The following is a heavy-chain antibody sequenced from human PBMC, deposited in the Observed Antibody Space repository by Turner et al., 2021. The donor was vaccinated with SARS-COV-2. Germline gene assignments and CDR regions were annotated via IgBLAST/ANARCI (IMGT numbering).Heavy chain of an antibody. V-gene: IGHV4-34*01. Sequence: QVQLQQWGAGLLKPSETLSLTCAVYGGSFSGYYWSWIRQPPGKGLESIGEINHSGSTNYDPSLKSRVTISVDTSKNQFCQKLSSVTAADTAVYYCAIKLWYISGWYAVDPWGQGTLVTVSS. CDR2: INHSGST. D-gene: IGHD6-19*01. CDR3: AIKLWYISGWYAVDP. CDR1: GGSFSGYY. J-gene: IGHJ5*02.